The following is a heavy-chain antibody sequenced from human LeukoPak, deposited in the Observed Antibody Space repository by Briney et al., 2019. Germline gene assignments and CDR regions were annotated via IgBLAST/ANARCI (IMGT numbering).Heavy chain of an antibody. CDR1: GGSISSSSYY. CDR3: ATITAMGYYYYYYMDV. J-gene: IGHJ6*03. CDR2: IYYSGST. V-gene: IGHV4-39*07. Sequence: PSETLSLTCTVSGGSISSSSYYRGWIRQPPGKGLEWIGSIYYSGSTYYNPSLKSRVTISVDTSKNQFSLKLSSVTAADTAVYYCATITAMGYYYYYYMDVWGKGTTVTVSS. D-gene: IGHD5-18*01.